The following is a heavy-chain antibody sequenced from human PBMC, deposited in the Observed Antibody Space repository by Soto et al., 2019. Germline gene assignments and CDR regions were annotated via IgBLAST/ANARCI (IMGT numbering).Heavy chain of an antibody. J-gene: IGHJ4*02. CDR1: GYTFNAYS. D-gene: IGHD7-27*01. V-gene: IGHV1-46*02. CDR2: INPSGDTT. Sequence: QVQLVQSGSEVKRPGTSVKLSCKAAGYTFNAYSVHWVRQAPGQRLEWMGMINPSGDTTTYAQNFQGRVTMTRDTSTTTVYMELIGLRSEDTAVYYCARDWALDYCGQGTLVTVSS. CDR3: ARDWALDY.